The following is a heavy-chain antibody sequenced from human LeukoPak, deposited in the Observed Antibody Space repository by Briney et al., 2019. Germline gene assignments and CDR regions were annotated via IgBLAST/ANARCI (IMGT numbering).Heavy chain of an antibody. CDR3: ARVGPDYDILTGPPGRGYYGMDV. Sequence: GGSLRLSCTASGFTLTNCGMHWVRQAPGKGLEWVAVIWYDGSNKYYADSVKGRFTISRDNSKNTLYLQMNSLRAEDTAVYYCARVGPDYDILTGPPGRGYYGMDVWGQGTTVTVSS. CDR1: GFTLTNCG. D-gene: IGHD3-9*01. CDR2: IWYDGSNK. V-gene: IGHV3-33*01. J-gene: IGHJ6*02.